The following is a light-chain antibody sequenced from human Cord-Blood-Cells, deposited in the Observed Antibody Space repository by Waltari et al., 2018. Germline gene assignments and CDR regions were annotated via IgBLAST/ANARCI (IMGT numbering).Light chain of an antibody. V-gene: IGLV2-23*01. CDR1: SSDVGSYNL. Sequence: QSALTQPAPVSGSPGQSITISCTGTSSDVGSYNLVSWYQQHPGKAPKLMIYEGSKRASGVSNRSAGTKSGNTASRTSCGLQAEDEADYYCCSYAGSSTWVFGGGTKLTVL. CDR2: EGS. CDR3: CSYAGSSTWV. J-gene: IGLJ3*02.